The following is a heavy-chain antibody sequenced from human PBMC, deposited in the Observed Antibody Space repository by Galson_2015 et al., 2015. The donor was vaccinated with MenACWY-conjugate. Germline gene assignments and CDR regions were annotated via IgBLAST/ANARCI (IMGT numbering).Heavy chain of an antibody. CDR1: GFTFSSYR. D-gene: IGHD2-21*02. CDR2: ISSSSSTI. CDR3: ARGGDIVVVTANLFDY. V-gene: IGHV3-48*01. J-gene: IGHJ4*02. Sequence: SLRLSCAASGFTFSSYRMNWVRQAPGKGLEWVSYISSSSSTIYYADSVKGRFTISRDNAKNSLYLQMNSLRAEDTAAYYCARGGDIVVVTANLFDYWGQGTLVTVSS.